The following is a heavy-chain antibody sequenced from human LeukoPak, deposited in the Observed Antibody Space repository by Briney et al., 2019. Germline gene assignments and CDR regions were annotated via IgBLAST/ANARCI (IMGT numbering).Heavy chain of an antibody. V-gene: IGHV3-11*01. J-gene: IGHJ4*02. CDR1: GFSFSAYH. Sequence: PGGSLTLSCAASGFSFSAYHVGWIRQARGGGLACVSHISSSVTTMYYAASVTCRFTISRNNSKNSLYLQMNSLRDENTALYYCVRATAAYYFAYWGQGTLVSVSS. CDR2: ISSSVTTM. D-gene: IGHD6-25*01. CDR3: VRATAAYYFAY.